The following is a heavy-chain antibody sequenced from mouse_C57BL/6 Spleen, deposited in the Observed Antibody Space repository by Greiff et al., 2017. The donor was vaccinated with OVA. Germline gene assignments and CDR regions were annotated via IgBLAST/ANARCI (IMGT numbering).Heavy chain of an antibody. J-gene: IGHJ3*01. CDR2: INPSTGGT. CDR3: ARNYYYGSSFAY. Sequence: EVKVVESGPELVKPGASVKISCKASGYSFTGYYMNWVKQSPEKSLEWIGEINPSTGGTTYNQKFKAKATLTVDKSSSTAYMQLKSLTSEDSAVYYCARNYYYGSSFAYWGQGTLVTVSA. V-gene: IGHV1-42*01. CDR1: GYSFTGYY. D-gene: IGHD1-1*01.